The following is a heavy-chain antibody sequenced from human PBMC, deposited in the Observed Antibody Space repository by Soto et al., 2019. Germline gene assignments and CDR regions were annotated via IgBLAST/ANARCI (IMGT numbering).Heavy chain of an antibody. CDR3: ARESRYYGSGSPTPSFDY. CDR2: IYYSGST. CDR1: GGSISSGDYY. Sequence: SETLSLTCTVSGGSISSGDYYWSWIRQPPWKGLEWIGYIYYSGSTYYNPSLKSRVTISVDTSKNQFSLKLSSVTAADTAVYYCARESRYYGSGSPTPSFDYWGQGXLVTVYS. J-gene: IGHJ4*02. D-gene: IGHD3-10*01. V-gene: IGHV4-30-4*01.